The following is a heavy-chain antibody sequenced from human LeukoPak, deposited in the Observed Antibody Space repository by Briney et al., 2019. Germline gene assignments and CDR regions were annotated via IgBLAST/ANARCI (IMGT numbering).Heavy chain of an antibody. CDR1: GGTFSSYA. CDR2: IIPIFGTA. CDR3: ARDHADDYVWGSYRYPDDAFDI. Sequence: SVKVSCKASGGTFSSYAISCVRQAPGQGLEWMGGIIPIFGTANYAQKFQGRVTITADESTSTAYMELSSLRSEDTAVYYCARDHADDYVWGSYRYPDDAFDIWGQGTMVTVSS. V-gene: IGHV1-69*01. D-gene: IGHD3-16*02. J-gene: IGHJ3*02.